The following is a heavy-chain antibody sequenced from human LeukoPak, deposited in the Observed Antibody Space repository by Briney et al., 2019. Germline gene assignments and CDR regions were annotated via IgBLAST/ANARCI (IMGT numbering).Heavy chain of an antibody. CDR3: AKVYSSSWSHFDY. J-gene: IGHJ4*02. CDR1: GFTFTNDF. V-gene: IGHV3-30*02. Sequence: GGSLRLSCAASGFTFTNDFMTWVRQAPGKGLEWVAFIRYDGSINYADSVKGRFTISRDNSKNTLYLQMNSLRTEDTAVYYCAKVYSSSWSHFDYWGQGTLVTVSS. CDR2: IRYDGSI. D-gene: IGHD6-13*01.